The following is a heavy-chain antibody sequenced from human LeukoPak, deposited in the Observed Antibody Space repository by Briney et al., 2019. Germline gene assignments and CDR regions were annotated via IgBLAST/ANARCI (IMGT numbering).Heavy chain of an antibody. CDR1: GFTFSSYW. CDR2: IKQDGSER. Sequence: GGSLRLSCAASGFTFSSYWMSWVRQAPGKGLEWVANIKQDGSERYYVDSVKGRFTISRDNGKNSLYLQMNSLRAEDTAVYYCARDPGSGWYILGYFDYWGQGTLVTVSS. D-gene: IGHD6-19*01. CDR3: ARDPGSGWYILGYFDY. V-gene: IGHV3-7*01. J-gene: IGHJ4*02.